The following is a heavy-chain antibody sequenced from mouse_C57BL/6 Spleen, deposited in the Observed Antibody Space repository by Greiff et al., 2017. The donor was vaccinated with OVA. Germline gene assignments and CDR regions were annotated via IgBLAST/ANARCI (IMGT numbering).Heavy chain of an antibody. D-gene: IGHD2-1*01. J-gene: IGHJ4*01. CDR3: ARDAEGKRAMDY. V-gene: IGHV7-1*01. Sequence: DVKLVESGGGLVQSGRSLRLSCATSGFTFSDFYMEWVRQAPGKGLEWIAASRNKANDYTTEYSASVKGRFIVSRDTSQSILYLQMNALRAEDTAIYYCARDAEGKRAMDYWGQGTSVTVSS. CDR2: SRNKANDYTT. CDR1: GFTFSDFY.